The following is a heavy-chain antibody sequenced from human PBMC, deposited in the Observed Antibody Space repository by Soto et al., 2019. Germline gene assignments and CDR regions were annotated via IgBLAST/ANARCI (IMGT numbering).Heavy chain of an antibody. D-gene: IGHD6-13*01. Sequence: ASVKVSCKASGYTFTSYGISWVRQAPGQGLEWMGWISAYNGNTNYAQKLQGRVTMITDTSTSTAYMELRSLRSDDTAVYYCARDIAAAGTGYGMDVWGQGTTVTVSS. CDR2: ISAYNGNT. J-gene: IGHJ6*02. V-gene: IGHV1-18*04. CDR1: GYTFTSYG. CDR3: ARDIAAAGTGYGMDV.